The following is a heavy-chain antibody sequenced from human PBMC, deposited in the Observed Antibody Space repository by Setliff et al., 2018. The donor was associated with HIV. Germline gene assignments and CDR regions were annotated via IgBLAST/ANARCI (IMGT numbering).Heavy chain of an antibody. CDR2: IYHSGST. J-gene: IGHJ4*02. V-gene: IGHV4-38-2*01. CDR1: DYSISSGYY. D-gene: IGHD6-6*01. CDR3: ARREYSSSSPPFDY. Sequence: KTSETLSLTCAVSDYSISSGYYWGWIRQPPGKGLEWIGSIYHSGSTYSNPSLKSRVTMSVDTSKTQFSLKLISVTAADTAVYYCARREYSSSSPPFDYWGQGTLVT.